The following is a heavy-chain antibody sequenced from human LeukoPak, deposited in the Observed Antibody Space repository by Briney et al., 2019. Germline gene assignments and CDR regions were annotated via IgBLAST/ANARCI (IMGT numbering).Heavy chain of an antibody. CDR2: IYPGGST. CDR1: GGSISSGNYF. V-gene: IGHV4-61*02. CDR3: ARESTQGVMDV. Sequence: SETLSLTCTVSGGSISSGNYFWNWMRQPAGKGLDWIGRIYPGGSTNYNPSLKSRVTISVDTSKNQFSLRLSSVTAADTAVYYCARESTQGVMDVWGQGTTVTVSS. J-gene: IGHJ6*02.